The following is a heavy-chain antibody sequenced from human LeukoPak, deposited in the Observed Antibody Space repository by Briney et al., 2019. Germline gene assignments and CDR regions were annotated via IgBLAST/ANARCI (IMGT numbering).Heavy chain of an antibody. Sequence: ASVKVSCKASGYTFTGYFLHWVRQAPGQGLEWMGRINPNTGGTNYAQKFQGRVTMTRDTSITTAYIEVSSLKSYDTAVYYCARDLSGFLAYGDNLDYWGQGTLVTVSS. CDR1: GYTFTGYF. CDR3: ARDLSGFLAYGDNLDY. J-gene: IGHJ4*02. D-gene: IGHD4-17*01. V-gene: IGHV1-2*06. CDR2: INPNTGGT.